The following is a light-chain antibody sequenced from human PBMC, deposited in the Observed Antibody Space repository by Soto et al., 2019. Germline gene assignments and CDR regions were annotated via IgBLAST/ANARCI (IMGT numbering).Light chain of an antibody. Sequence: QSVLTQPASVSGSPGQSITISCTGTSSDVGGYNYVSWYQHHPGKAPKLMIYEVSNRPSGVSNRFSGSKSGNTASQTISGLQAEAEADYYCSSYTRSSTRHVFGTGTKVTVL. V-gene: IGLV2-14*01. CDR3: SSYTRSSTRHV. CDR1: SSDVGGYNY. J-gene: IGLJ1*01. CDR2: EVS.